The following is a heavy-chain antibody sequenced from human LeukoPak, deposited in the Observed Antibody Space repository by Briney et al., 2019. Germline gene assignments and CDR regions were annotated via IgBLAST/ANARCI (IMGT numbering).Heavy chain of an antibody. CDR2: INPSGGRT. D-gene: IGHD6-19*01. CDR3: ARGQGSSGWYPVHDY. V-gene: IGHV1-46*01. CDR1: GYTFTSFY. Sequence: WASVKVSCKASGYTFTSFYMHWVRQAPGQGLEWMGIINPSGGRTTYALKFQGRVTMTRDTSTSTVYMELSSLRSEDTAVYYCARGQGSSGWYPVHDYWGQGTLVTVSS. J-gene: IGHJ4*02.